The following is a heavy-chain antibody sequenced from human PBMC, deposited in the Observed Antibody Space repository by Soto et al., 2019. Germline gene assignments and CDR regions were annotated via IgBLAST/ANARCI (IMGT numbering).Heavy chain of an antibody. CDR2: ISGSGDTT. CDR3: ARYFRGSGRYFFDY. J-gene: IGHJ4*02. D-gene: IGHD6-19*01. CDR1: GFTFSDYG. V-gene: IGHV3-23*01. Sequence: GGSLRLSCAASGFTFSDYGMSWVRQAPGKGLEWVSTISGSGDTTYYADSVKGRFTISRDNAKNSLYLQMNSLSAEDTAVYYCARYFRGSGRYFFDYWGQGTLVTVSS.